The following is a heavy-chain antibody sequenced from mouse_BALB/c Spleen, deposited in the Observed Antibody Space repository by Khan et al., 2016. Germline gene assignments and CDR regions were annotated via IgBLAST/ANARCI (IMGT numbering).Heavy chain of an antibody. J-gene: IGHJ3*01. CDR3: TRDRSGGFAY. CDR1: GFTFSSYT. V-gene: IGHV5-6-4*01. CDR2: ISSGGNYT. Sequence: EVELVESGGGLVKPGGSLKLSCTASGFTFSSYTLSWVRQTPEKRLVWVATISSGGNYTYYPDTVKGSVTICRDNAKNCLYLQMSSLKSEDAAMDYCTRDRSGGFAYWVQGTLVTVSA.